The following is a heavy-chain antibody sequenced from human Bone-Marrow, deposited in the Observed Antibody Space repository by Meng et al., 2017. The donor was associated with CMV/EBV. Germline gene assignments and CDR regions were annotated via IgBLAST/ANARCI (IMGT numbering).Heavy chain of an antibody. V-gene: IGHV4-34*01. CDR2: INHSGGS. J-gene: IGHJ4*02. Sequence: SQTLSLTCGVYGGSFSGYYWSWIRQPPGKGLEWIGEINHSGGSYYNPSLKSRFTISVDTSKNQFSLKLSSVTAADTAVYYCARARGGFIVGRIDSWGQGSLVTGSS. CDR1: GGSFSGYY. D-gene: IGHD1-26*01. CDR3: ARARGGFIVGRIDS.